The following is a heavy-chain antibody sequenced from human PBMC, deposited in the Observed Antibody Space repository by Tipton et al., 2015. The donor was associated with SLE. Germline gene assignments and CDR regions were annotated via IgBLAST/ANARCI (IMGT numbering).Heavy chain of an antibody. D-gene: IGHD6-19*01. Sequence: TLSLTCAVYGGSFSGYSWSWIRQPPGKGLEWIGEIDHFGNANYNPSLKSRVTVSVDTSKNQFSLKLSSVTAADTAVYYCARETEDTGWIHSRDYIYYYYYVDVRGQGTTVTVSS. J-gene: IGHJ6*03. CDR2: IDHFGNA. CDR3: ARETEDTGWIHSRDYIYYYYYVDV. CDR1: GGSFSGYS. V-gene: IGHV4-34*01.